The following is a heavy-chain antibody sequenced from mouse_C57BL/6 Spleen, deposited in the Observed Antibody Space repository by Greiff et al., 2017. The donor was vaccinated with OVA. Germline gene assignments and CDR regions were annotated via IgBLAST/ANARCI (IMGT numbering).Heavy chain of an antibody. CDR2: IHPNSGST. V-gene: IGHV1-64*01. CDR3: ARLGWEDYGYFDY. D-gene: IGHD2-4*01. Sequence: QVQLQQPGAELVKPGASVKLSCKASGYTFTSYWMHWVKQRPGQGLEWIGMIHPNSGSTNYNEKFKSKATLTVDKSSSTAYMQLSSLTSEDSAVYYCARLGWEDYGYFDYWGQGTTLTVSS. CDR1: GYTFTSYW. J-gene: IGHJ2*01.